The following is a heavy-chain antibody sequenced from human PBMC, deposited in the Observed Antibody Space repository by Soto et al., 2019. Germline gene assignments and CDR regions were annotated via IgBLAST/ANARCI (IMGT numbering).Heavy chain of an antibody. CDR1: GYTFTSYD. V-gene: IGHV1-8*01. CDR3: ARGFPLYSSLVWFDP. Sequence: ASVKVSCKASGYTFTSYDINCARQATGQGLEWMGWMNPNSGNTGYAQKFQGRVTMTRNTSISTAYMELSSLRSEDTAVYYCARGFPLYSSLVWFDPWGQGTLVTVSS. J-gene: IGHJ5*02. CDR2: MNPNSGNT. D-gene: IGHD2-15*01.